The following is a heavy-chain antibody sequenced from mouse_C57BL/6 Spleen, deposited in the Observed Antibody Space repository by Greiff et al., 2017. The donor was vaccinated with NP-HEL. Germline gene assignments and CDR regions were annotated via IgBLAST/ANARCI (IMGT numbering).Heavy chain of an antibody. V-gene: IGHV14-3*01. Sequence: EVQLQQSVAELVRPGASVTLSCTASGFNIKNTYMHWVKQRPEQGLEWIGRIDPANGTTKYAPKFQGKATINADTSSNTSYMQLSSLTSEDTANYYGASYYASSHGYFDVWGTGTTVTVSS. CDR3: ASYYASSHGYFDV. J-gene: IGHJ1*03. CDR1: GFNIKNTY. CDR2: IDPANGTT. D-gene: IGHD1-1*01.